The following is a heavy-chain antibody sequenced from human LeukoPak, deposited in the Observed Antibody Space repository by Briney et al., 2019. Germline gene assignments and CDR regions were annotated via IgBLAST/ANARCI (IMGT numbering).Heavy chain of an antibody. CDR3: AKDDAWLQYGN. J-gene: IGHJ4*02. Sequence: GTLKLSCAASGFTFSSHGMNWVRQAPGKGLEWGSGISPNGVITYYAGSVKGRFTISRDNSKGTVYLQMNSLRPEDTAVYYCAKDDAWLQYGNWGRGTLVTVSS. D-gene: IGHD5-24*01. CDR2: ISPNGVIT. V-gene: IGHV3-23*01. CDR1: GFTFSSHG.